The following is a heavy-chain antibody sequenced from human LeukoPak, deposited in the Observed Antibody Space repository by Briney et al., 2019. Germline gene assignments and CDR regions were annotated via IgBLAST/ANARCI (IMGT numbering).Heavy chain of an antibody. CDR3: ARDRSYYYDSSGYYFDY. CDR1: GGSISSYY. V-gene: IGHV4-4*07. J-gene: IGHJ4*02. Sequence: SETLSLTCTVSGGSISSYYWSWIRQPAGKGPEWIGRIYTSGSTNYNPSLKSRVTMSVDTSKNQFSLKLSSVTAADTAVYYCARDRSYYYDSSGYYFDYWGQGTPVTVSS. CDR2: IYTSGST. D-gene: IGHD3-22*01.